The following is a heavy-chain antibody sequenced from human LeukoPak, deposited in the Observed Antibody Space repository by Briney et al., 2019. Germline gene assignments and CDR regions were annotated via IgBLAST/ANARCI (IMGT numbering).Heavy chain of an antibody. CDR3: AKDQGYCSSTSCSYFDY. CDR2: VTARGTVR. V-gene: IGHV3-23*01. CDR1: GFTFSEYA. D-gene: IGHD2-2*01. J-gene: IGHJ4*02. Sequence: GGSLRLSCAASGFTFSEYAMNWVRQAPGKGLEWLSGVTARGTVRYYADSVRGRFFASRDNSKSTLYLQMNSLRAEDTAVYYCAKDQGYCSSTSCSYFDYWGQGTLVTVSS.